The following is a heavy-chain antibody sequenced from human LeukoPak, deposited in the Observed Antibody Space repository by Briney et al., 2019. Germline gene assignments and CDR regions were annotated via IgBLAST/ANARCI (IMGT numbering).Heavy chain of an antibody. V-gene: IGHV3-7*01. CDR3: ARDGGLHTNFDY. J-gene: IGHJ4*02. CDR2: TKPDGSAE. D-gene: IGHD2-15*01. CDR1: GFSFRNYW. Sequence: GGSLRLSCAASGFSFRNYWMGWVRQAPGKGLEWVANTKPDGSAEYYADSVRGRFSTSRDNANDLLYLQMNSLRAEDTAVYYCARDGGLHTNFDYWGQGTLVTVSS.